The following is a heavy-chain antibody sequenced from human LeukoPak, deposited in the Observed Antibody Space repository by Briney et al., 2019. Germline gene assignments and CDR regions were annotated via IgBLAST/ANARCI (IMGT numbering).Heavy chain of an antibody. CDR3: ARPNNSWSYDAFDI. CDR1: GCSFTNYW. D-gene: IGHD6-13*01. J-gene: IGHJ3*02. Sequence: GGALEISWKASGCSFTNYWIGWVRQMPGKGLEGMAIIYPDDSYTRYSPSFQGQVTISADKSINPAYLQWSSLKASDTAMYYCARPNNSWSYDAFDIWGQGTMVIVSS. V-gene: IGHV5-51*01. CDR2: IYPDDSYT.